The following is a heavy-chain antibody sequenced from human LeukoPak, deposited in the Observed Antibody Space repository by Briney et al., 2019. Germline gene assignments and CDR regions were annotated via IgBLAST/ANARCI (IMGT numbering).Heavy chain of an antibody. Sequence: GGSLSFSVAASGFTFTSYAMSWFRQAPGKGLEWVSAITGSGGTTYYADFVKGRFTISRDNSKNTLYLQMNGLRVEDTAVYYCAKMQGYFDYWGQGTLVTVSS. CDR3: AKMQGYFDY. CDR1: GFTFTSYA. V-gene: IGHV3-23*01. J-gene: IGHJ4*02. CDR2: ITGSGGTT.